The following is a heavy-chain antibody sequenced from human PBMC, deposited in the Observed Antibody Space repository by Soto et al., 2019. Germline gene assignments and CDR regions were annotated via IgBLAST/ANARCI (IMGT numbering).Heavy chain of an antibody. J-gene: IGHJ3*02. V-gene: IGHV3-21*06. CDR1: GFTFSSYS. CDR2: ISAYSSPI. Sequence: EVQLVESGGGLVKPGGSLRLSCVDSGFTFSSYSMNWVLQAPGKGLEWVSSISAYSSPIFYADSVKGRFTISRDNAKNSLYLEMDSPSAGYTAVYFCVSGGCGYTRCDVCDIWGQWTMVTVTS. CDR3: VSGGCGYTRCDVCDI. D-gene: IGHD2-15*01.